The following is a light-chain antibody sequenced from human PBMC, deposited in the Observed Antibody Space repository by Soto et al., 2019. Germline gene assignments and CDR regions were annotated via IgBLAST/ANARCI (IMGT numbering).Light chain of an antibody. Sequence: SYELTQPPSVSVAPGETARISCGGNNIGSKSVHWYQQKPGQAPVLVIYYDNDRPSGIPERFSGSNSGNTATLTISRVEAGDEADYYCQVWNSRSDHPYVFGAGTKVTVL. V-gene: IGLV3-21*04. J-gene: IGLJ1*01. CDR3: QVWNSRSDHPYV. CDR2: YDN. CDR1: NIGSKS.